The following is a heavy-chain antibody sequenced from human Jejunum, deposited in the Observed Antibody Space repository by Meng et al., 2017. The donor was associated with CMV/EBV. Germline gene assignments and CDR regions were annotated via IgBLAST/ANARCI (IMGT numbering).Heavy chain of an antibody. CDR2: IHTNTGNP. J-gene: IGHJ4*02. CDR1: GYLFISHA. V-gene: IGHV7-4-1*02. CDR3: ARGGNPEYGDYTY. Sequence: CKASGYLFISHAMNWVRQAPGQGLEWMGWIHTNTGNPTYAQGLAGRFVFSLDTSVSTAYLQITNLKAEDTAVYYCARGGNPEYGDYTYWGQGTLVTVSS. D-gene: IGHD4-17*01.